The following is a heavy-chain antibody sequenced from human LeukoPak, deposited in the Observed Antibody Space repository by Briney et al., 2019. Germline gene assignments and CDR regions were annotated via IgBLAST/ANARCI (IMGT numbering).Heavy chain of an antibody. CDR1: GFTVSSNY. J-gene: IGHJ4*02. CDR3: ATDRQCNNDNCYYYPGH. D-gene: IGHD2-8*01. CDR2: IYSGGST. Sequence: PGGSLRLSCATSGFTVSSNYMSWVRQAPGKGLEWVSVIYSGGSTYYADSVKGRFTISRDNLKNTLFLQMNSLRPEDTAVYHCATDRQCNNDNCYYYPGHWGQGTLVTVSS. V-gene: IGHV3-66*02.